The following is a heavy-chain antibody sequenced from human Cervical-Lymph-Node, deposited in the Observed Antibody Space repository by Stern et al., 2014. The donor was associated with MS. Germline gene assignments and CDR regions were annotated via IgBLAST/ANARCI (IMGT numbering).Heavy chain of an antibody. D-gene: IGHD4-17*01. CDR1: GFTFSHYS. J-gene: IGHJ4*02. CDR2: HSNNATHT. V-gene: IGHV3-21*01. Sequence: VQLVESGGGLVKRVVFLRLSCDASGFTFSHYSINWVRLAPGKGLEWISSHSNNATHTSYAASVEGRFTISRDSAKDSVSLHMVSLRAEDTAVYYCARARVGDYARSPHLDSWGQGTLVTVSS. CDR3: ARARVGDYARSPHLDS.